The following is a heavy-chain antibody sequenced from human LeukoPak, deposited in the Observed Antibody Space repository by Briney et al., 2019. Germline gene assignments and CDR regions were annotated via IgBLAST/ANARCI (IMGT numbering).Heavy chain of an antibody. D-gene: IGHD3-10*01. CDR2: IYHSGST. J-gene: IGHJ4*02. CDR3: ASTVLGAGTFDY. Sequence: SETLSLTCTVSGYSISSGYYWGWIWQPPAKGLEWIGSIYHSGSTYYNPSLKSRVTISVDTSKNQFSLNLSSVTAADTAVYYCASTVLGAGTFDYWGQGTLVTVSS. V-gene: IGHV4-38-2*02. CDR1: GYSISSGYY.